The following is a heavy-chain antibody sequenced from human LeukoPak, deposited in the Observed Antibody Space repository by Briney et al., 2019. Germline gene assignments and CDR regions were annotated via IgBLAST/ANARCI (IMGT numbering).Heavy chain of an antibody. V-gene: IGHV4-38-2*01. Sequence: PSETLSLTCDVSGYSISSGYYWSWIRQPPGKGLEWIATIHHSGVTYYNPSLKSQFTISVDTSKNQFSLKLSSVTAAGTAVYYCARYTGTNWGYSFDSWGQGTLLTVSS. J-gene: IGHJ4*02. CDR1: GYSISSGYY. CDR2: IHHSGVT. D-gene: IGHD7-27*01. CDR3: ARYTGTNWGYSFDS.